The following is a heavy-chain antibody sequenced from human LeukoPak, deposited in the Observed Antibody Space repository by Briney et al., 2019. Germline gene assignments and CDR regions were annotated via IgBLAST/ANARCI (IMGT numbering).Heavy chain of an antibody. D-gene: IGHD1-26*01. Sequence: GGSLRLSCAASGFTLSSYAMTWVRQAPGRGLEWVSSVDGGGGGTYYADSVKGRFTISRDNSKDTLYLQMNGLRAEDTAVYFCAKNSAYSGSYFVDYWGQGTPVTVSS. J-gene: IGHJ4*02. CDR2: VDGGGGGT. CDR1: GFTLSSYA. V-gene: IGHV3-23*01. CDR3: AKNSAYSGSYFVDY.